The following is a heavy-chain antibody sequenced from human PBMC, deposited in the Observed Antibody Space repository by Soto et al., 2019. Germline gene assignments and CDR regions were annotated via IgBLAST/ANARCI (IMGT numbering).Heavy chain of an antibody. CDR1: GGTFSSYT. CDR3: ARENALNWFDP. J-gene: IGHJ5*02. CDR2: IIPILGIA. V-gene: IGHV1-69*08. Sequence: QVQLVQSGAEVKKPGSSVKVSCKASGGTFSSYTISWVRQAPGQGLEWMGRIIPILGIANYAQKFQGRVTITADKSTSTAYMGLSSMRSEDTAVYYCARENALNWFDPWGQGTLVTVSS. D-gene: IGHD2-2*01.